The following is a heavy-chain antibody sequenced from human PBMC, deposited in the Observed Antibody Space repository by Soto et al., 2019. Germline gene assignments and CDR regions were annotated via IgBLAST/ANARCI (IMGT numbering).Heavy chain of an antibody. Sequence: SETLSLTCAVYGGSFSGYYWSWIRQPPGKGLEWIGEINHSGSTNYNPSLKSRVTISVDTSKNQFSLKLSSVTAADTAVYYCARALEFEGYSSSWRKSRYAWFDPWGQGTLVTVSS. CDR1: GGSFSGYY. J-gene: IGHJ5*02. D-gene: IGHD6-13*01. V-gene: IGHV4-34*01. CDR2: INHSGST. CDR3: ARALEFEGYSSSWRKSRYAWFDP.